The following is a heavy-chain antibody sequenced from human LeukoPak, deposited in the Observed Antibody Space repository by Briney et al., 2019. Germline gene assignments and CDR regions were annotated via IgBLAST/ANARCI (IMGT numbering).Heavy chain of an antibody. CDR1: GFTVSSNY. CDR2: IYSGGDT. D-gene: IGHD1-26*01. V-gene: IGHV3-66*01. Sequence: PGGSLRLSCAVSGFTVSSNYMTWVRQAPGKGLEWLSVIYSGGDTYYADSVQGRFTISRDNSRNTLYLQMNFLRAGDTAVYYCARRSGEGYFDYWGQGTLVTVSS. CDR3: ARRSGEGYFDY. J-gene: IGHJ4*02.